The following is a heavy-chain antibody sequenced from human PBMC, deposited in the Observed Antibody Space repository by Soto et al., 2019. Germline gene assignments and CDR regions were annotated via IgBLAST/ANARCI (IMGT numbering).Heavy chain of an antibody. V-gene: IGHV4-30-4*01. J-gene: IGHJ6*02. Sequence: QVQLQESGPGLVKPSQTLSLTCTVSGGSISSGDYYWSWIRQPPGKGLEWIGYIYYSGSTYYNPSLKSRVTISVDTSKNQFSLKLSSVTAADTAVYYCARETIKYCSGGSCYATRDYYYGMDVWGQGTTVTVSS. CDR1: GGSISSGDYY. D-gene: IGHD2-15*01. CDR3: ARETIKYCSGGSCYATRDYYYGMDV. CDR2: IYYSGST.